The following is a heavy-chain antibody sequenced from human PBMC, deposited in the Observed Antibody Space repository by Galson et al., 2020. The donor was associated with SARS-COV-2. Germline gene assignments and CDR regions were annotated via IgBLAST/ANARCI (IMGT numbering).Heavy chain of an antibody. J-gene: IGHJ4*02. V-gene: IGHV3-48*03. CDR2: IDTVGSTI. CDR3: ARDCDRLAYCCFDY. D-gene: IGHD2-21*01. CDR1: GFTISSYE. Sequence: GGPLRLSCAASGFTISSYEMNWVRQAPGKGLEWVSYIDTVGSTIYYADSVRGRFTMSRDNAKNSLYLQMNSLRAEDTAVYYCARDCDRLAYCCFDYWGQGTLVTVSS.